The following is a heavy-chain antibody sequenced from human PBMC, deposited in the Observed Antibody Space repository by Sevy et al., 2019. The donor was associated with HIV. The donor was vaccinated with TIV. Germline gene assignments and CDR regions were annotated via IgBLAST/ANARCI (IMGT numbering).Heavy chain of an antibody. CDR1: GFTVSSHY. D-gene: IGHD4-17*01. Sequence: GGSLRLSCAASGFTVSSHYISWVRQAPGKGLEWVSVVNSGGDRTYYADTVGGRFTISRDISKNTLSLQMNSLRAEDTAVYYCARDLEFYDSGDYGPAFMPDYWGQGTLVTVSS. CDR2: VNSGGDRT. V-gene: IGHV3-66*01. J-gene: IGHJ4*02. CDR3: ARDLEFYDSGDYGPAFMPDY.